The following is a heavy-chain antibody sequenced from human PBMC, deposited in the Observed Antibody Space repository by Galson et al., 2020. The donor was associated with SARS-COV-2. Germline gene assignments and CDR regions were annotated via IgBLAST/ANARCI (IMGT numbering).Heavy chain of an antibody. CDR1: SDSA. Sequence: SDSAMHWVRQASGNGLEWVGRIRSKANSQAPSSPASVKGRFIISRDASKHMAFMQLNSLETEDTAVYYCTTRLAVEETWGDFEYWSQGNLVNVSS. CDR3: TTRLAVEETWGDFEY. CDR2: IRSKANSQAP. D-gene: IGHD6-19*01. J-gene: IGHJ4*02. V-gene: IGHV3-73*01.